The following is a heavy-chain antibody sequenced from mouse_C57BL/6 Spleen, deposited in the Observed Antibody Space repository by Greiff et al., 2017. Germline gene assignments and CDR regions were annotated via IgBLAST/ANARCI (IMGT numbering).Heavy chain of an antibody. CDR3: TRGYYYGSSYDYAMDY. V-gene: IGHV6-6*01. CDR2: IRNKANNHAT. D-gene: IGHD1-1*01. Sequence: EVKLQESGGGLVQPGGSMKLSCAASGFTFSDAWMDWVRQSPEKGLEWVAEIRNKANNHATYYAESVKGRFTISRADSKSSVYLQMHSLRAEDTGIYYCTRGYYYGSSYDYAMDYWGQGTSVTVSS. J-gene: IGHJ4*01. CDR1: GFTFSDAW.